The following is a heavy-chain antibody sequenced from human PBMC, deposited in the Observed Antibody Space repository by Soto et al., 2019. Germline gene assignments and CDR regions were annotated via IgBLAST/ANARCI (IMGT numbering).Heavy chain of an antibody. D-gene: IGHD3-22*01. CDR2: ISAYNGNT. V-gene: IGHV1-18*01. CDR1: GYTFTSYG. CDR3: AREEYYDSSGYYPIDY. Sequence: ASVKVSCKASGYTFTSYGISWVRQAPGQGLEWMGWISAYNGNTNYAQKLQGRVTMTTDTSTSTAYMELRSLRSDGTAVYYCAREEYYDSSGYYPIDYWGQGTLVTVSS. J-gene: IGHJ4*02.